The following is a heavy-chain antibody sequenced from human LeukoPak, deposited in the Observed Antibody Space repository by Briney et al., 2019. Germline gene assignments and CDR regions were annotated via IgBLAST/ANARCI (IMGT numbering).Heavy chain of an antibody. V-gene: IGHV4-61*01. Sequence: NSSETLSLTCTVSGGSVSSGSYYWSWIRQPPGKGLEWIGYIYYSGSTNYNPSLKSRVTISVDTSKNQFSLKLSSVTAADTAVYYCARDHCSGGSCYSVYYGMDVWGKGTTVTVSS. CDR3: ARDHCSGGSCYSVYYGMDV. CDR2: IYYSGST. CDR1: GGSVSSGSYY. D-gene: IGHD2-15*01. J-gene: IGHJ6*04.